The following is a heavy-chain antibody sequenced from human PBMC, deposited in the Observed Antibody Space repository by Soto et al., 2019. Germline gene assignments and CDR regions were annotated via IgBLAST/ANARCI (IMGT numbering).Heavy chain of an antibody. CDR3: AKKLGAHGWGGGDV. CDR1: GFTFGSYT. CDR2: ISWNGGSS. D-gene: IGHD3-10*01. J-gene: IGHJ6*02. V-gene: IGHV3-43*01. Sequence: EEQLVESGGAVVQPGGSLRLSCEASGFTFGSYTMHWVRQAPGKGLEWVSLISWNGGSSFYAESVKGRFTISRDNSRDSLYLQMNRLRPEDSALYYFAKKLGAHGWGGGDVWGHGTTVTVSS.